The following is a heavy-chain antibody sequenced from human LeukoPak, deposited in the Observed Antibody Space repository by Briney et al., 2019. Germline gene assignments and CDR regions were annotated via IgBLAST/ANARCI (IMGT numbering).Heavy chain of an antibody. CDR2: IYTGGTI. Sequence: GGSLRLSCAASGFTVSSNYMSWVRQAPGKGLEWVSIIYTGGTIYYADSVKGRFTISRDNAKNSLYLQMNSLRAEDTAVYYCARVRGWNYDNWFDPWGQGTLVTVSS. J-gene: IGHJ5*02. D-gene: IGHD1-7*01. V-gene: IGHV3-53*01. CDR1: GFTVSSNY. CDR3: ARVRGWNYDNWFDP.